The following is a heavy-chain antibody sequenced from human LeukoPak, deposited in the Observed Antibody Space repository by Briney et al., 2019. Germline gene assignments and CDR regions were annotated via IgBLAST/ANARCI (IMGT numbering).Heavy chain of an antibody. D-gene: IGHD6-13*01. CDR3: ARARIAAAGTGPHRAYYFDY. CDR1: GGSFSGYY. J-gene: IGHJ4*02. CDR2: INHSGST. V-gene: IGHV4-34*01. Sequence: PSETLSLTCAVYGGSFSGYYWSWIRQPPGKGLEWIWEINHSGSTNYNPSLNSRVTISVDTSKNQFSLKLSSVTAADTAVYYCARARIAAAGTGPHRAYYFDYWGQGTLVTVSS.